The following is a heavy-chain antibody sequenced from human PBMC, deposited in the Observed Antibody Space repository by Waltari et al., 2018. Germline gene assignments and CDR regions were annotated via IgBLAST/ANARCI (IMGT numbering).Heavy chain of an antibody. CDR3: ATDWGYCSDDSCYVGERGDY. D-gene: IGHD2-15*01. J-gene: IGHJ4*02. CDR2: FDPERRDT. CDR1: GYSLTELS. Sequence: VQLIPSGAEVKKPGASVRLSCKVSGYSLTELSIPWVRQPPGKGLEWMGGFDPERRDTTYAQRFQGRVTMTEDTSTDTAYMELRSLTSDDTAVFYCATDWGYCSDDSCYVGERGDYWGQGTLVTVSS. V-gene: IGHV1-24*01.